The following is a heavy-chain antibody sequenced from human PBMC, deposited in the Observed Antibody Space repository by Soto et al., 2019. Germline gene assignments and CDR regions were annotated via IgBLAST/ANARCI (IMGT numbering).Heavy chain of an antibody. Sequence: GGSLRLSCTASGFTFGDYAMSWFRQAPGKGLEWVGFIRSKAYGGTTEYAASVKGRFTISRDDSKSIAYLQMNSLKTEDTAVYYCTRDEGPRSRKYDFWSGYYWVYWGQGTLVTVSS. D-gene: IGHD3-3*01. CDR2: IRSKAYGGTT. CDR3: TRDEGPRSRKYDFWSGYYWVY. J-gene: IGHJ4*02. V-gene: IGHV3-49*03. CDR1: GFTFGDYA.